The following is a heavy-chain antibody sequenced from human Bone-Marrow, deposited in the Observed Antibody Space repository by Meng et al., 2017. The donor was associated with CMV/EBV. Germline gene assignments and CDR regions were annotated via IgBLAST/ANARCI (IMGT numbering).Heavy chain of an antibody. CDR3: ARVVEMAKYYFDY. V-gene: IGHV4-39*07. CDR2: IYYSGST. J-gene: IGHJ4*02. CDR1: GGSISSSSYY. Sequence: SETLSLTCTVSGGSISSSSYYWGWIRQPPGKGLEWIGSIYYSGSTYYNPSLKSRVTISVDTSKNQFSLKLSSVTAADTAVYYCARVVEMAKYYFDYWGQGPLVTGSS. D-gene: IGHD5-24*01.